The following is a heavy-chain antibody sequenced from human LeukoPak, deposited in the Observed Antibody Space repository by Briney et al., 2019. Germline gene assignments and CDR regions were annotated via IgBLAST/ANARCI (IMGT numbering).Heavy chain of an antibody. CDR3: ARECPSCFNFDP. J-gene: IGHJ5*02. CDR2: LRANGGGA. Sequence: ASVKVSCKASGYPFTSYHMHWARQAPGQGVEWMGLLRANGGGAEYPQKFQGRVTMTRDTSTNTVYMELSSLRSDDTAVYYCARECPSCFNFDPWGPGTLVTVSS. V-gene: IGHV1-46*01. D-gene: IGHD1-1*01. CDR1: GYPFTSYH.